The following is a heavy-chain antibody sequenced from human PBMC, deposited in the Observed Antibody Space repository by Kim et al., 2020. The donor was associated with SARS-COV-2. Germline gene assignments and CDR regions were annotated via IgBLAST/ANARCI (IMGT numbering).Heavy chain of an antibody. V-gene: IGHV5-51*01. D-gene: IGHD3-9*01. J-gene: IGHJ6*02. Sequence: GESLKISCKGSGYSFTSYWIGWVRQMPGKGLEWMGIIYPGDSDTRYSPSFQGQVTISADKSISTAYLQWSSLKASDTAMYYCARGEYYDILTGSGAQYGMDVWGQGTTVTVSS. CDR3: ARGEYYDILTGSGAQYGMDV. CDR1: GYSFTSYW. CDR2: IYPGDSDT.